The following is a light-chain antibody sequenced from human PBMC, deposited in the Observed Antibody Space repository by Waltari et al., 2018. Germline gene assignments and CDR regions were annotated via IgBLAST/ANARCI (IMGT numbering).Light chain of an antibody. Sequence: NFMLTQPHSVSESPGMTVTISCTRSSGSIASNYVQWYQQRPGSAPTTVIYENNQRPSGVSDRFSGSIDSSSNSAPLTISGLKAEDEADYYCQSYYGTDWVFGGGTKLTVL. CDR2: ENN. J-gene: IGLJ3*02. CDR3: QSYYGTDWV. CDR1: SGSIASNY. V-gene: IGLV6-57*04.